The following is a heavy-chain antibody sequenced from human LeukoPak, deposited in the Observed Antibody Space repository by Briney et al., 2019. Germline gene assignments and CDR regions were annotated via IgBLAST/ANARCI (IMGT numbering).Heavy chain of an antibody. J-gene: IGHJ4*02. Sequence: GGSLTLSCAASGFTFSDYYMSWIRQAPGNGLEWFSYISSSNSTIYYAVSVKGRFTISRDNAKNSLYLQMNSLRAEDTAVYYCARGGRRWLQLLGFVGDGLFDYWGQGTLVTVSS. CDR3: ARGGRRWLQLLGFVGDGLFDY. CDR1: GFTFSDYY. D-gene: IGHD5-24*01. CDR2: ISSSNSTI. V-gene: IGHV3-11*01.